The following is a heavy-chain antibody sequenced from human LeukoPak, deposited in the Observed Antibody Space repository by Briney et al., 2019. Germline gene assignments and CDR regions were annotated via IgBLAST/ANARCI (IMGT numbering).Heavy chain of an antibody. V-gene: IGHV5-51*01. CDR2: IYPGDSET. D-gene: IGHD6-19*01. Sequence: PGESLRISCKPSGYSFTSSRIGWVRQMPGKGLEWMGIIYPGDSETIYSPSFQGQVTISVDKSFSTAYLQWSSLKASDTAMYYCARQYITGWQSFDYWGQGTLVTVSS. CDR1: GYSFTSSR. J-gene: IGHJ4*02. CDR3: ARQYITGWQSFDY.